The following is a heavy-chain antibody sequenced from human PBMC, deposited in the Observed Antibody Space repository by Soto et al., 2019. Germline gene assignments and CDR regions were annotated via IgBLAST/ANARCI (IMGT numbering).Heavy chain of an antibody. J-gene: IGHJ4*02. CDR2: VFHSGAT. D-gene: IGHD4-17*01. V-gene: IGHV4-59*01. Sequence: SETLSLTCTVSGGSISGYYWSWIRQPPGKRLEWIGYVFHSGATTYNPSLESRVTMSVATSKNQFSLQLTSVTAADTAVYYCARLSFGDPNYWGQGTLVTVSS. CDR1: GGSISGYY. CDR3: ARLSFGDPNY.